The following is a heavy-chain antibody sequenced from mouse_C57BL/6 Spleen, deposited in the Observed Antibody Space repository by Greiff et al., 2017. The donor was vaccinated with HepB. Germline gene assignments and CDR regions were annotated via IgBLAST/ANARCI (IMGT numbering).Heavy chain of an antibody. D-gene: IGHD2-3*01. CDR3: VREEAADGYYQFAY. V-gene: IGHV1-18*01. CDR1: GYTFTDYN. CDR2: INPNNGGT. J-gene: IGHJ3*01. Sequence: EVQLQQSGPELVKPGASVKISCKASGYTFTDYNMHWVKQSHGQSLEWIGDINPNNGGTIYNQKFKGKATLTVDKSSSTAYMELPSLTSEGTAVYYCVREEAADGYYQFAYWGQGPLVTVSA.